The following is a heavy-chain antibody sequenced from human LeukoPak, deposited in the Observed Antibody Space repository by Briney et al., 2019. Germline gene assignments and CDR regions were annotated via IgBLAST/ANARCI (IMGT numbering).Heavy chain of an antibody. Sequence: GRSPRLSCAASGLTFSNYGMHWVRQAPGKGLEWVAVTWYDGSNKYYADSVKGRFTISRDNSKNTLYLQMNSLRAEDTAVYYCARDRCSHGVCYKDYWGQGTLVTVSS. V-gene: IGHV3-33*01. J-gene: IGHJ4*02. CDR2: TWYDGSNK. CDR1: GLTFSNYG. D-gene: IGHD2-8*01. CDR3: ARDRCSHGVCYKDY.